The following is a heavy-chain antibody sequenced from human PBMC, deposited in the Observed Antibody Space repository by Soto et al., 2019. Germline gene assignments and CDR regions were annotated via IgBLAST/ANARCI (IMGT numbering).Heavy chain of an antibody. V-gene: IGHV1-46*01. CDR3: ALRAIWLFDY. CDR2: INPSGGST. Sequence: QVQLGQSGAEVKKPGASVKVSCSASGYTFTSYYMHWVRQAPGQGLEWMGIINPSGGSTSYAQKFQGRVTMTRDTSTSTVYMELSSLRSEDTAVYYCALRAIWLFDYWGQGTLVTVSS. D-gene: IGHD5-18*01. J-gene: IGHJ4*02. CDR1: GYTFTSYY.